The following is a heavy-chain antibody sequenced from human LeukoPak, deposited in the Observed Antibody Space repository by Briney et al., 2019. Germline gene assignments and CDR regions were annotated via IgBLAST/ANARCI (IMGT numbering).Heavy chain of an antibody. CDR1: GFTFTSAA. V-gene: IGHV1-58*02. Sequence: ASVKVSCKASGFTFTSAAMQGVRQARGQRLEWIGWIVVGSGNTNYAQKFQERVTITRDMSTSTAYMELSSLRSEDTAVYYCAALQDRDGYNPWGQGTLVTVSS. D-gene: IGHD5-24*01. CDR3: AALQDRDGYNP. CDR2: IVVGSGNT. J-gene: IGHJ5*02.